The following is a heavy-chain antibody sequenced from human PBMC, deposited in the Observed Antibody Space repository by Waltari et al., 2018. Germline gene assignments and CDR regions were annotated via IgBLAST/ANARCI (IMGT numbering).Heavy chain of an antibody. CDR1: GGSFSGYY. V-gene: IGHV4-34*01. CDR2: INHSGST. CDR3: ASLYGGNSPKGWGYYYYYMDV. D-gene: IGHD2-21*02. Sequence: QVQLQQWGAGLLKPSETLSLTCAVYGGSFSGYYWSWIRQPPGKGLGWIGEINHSGSTNYNPSLKSRVTISVDTSKNQFSLKLSSVTAADTAVYYCASLYGGNSPKGWGYYYYYMDVWGKGTTVTVSS. J-gene: IGHJ6*03.